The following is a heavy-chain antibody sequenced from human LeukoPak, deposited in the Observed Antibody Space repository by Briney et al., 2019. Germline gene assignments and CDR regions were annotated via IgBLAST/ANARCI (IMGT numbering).Heavy chain of an antibody. V-gene: IGHV3-30*04. CDR3: ARSGCDGGSCYGHYYYYYGMDV. Sequence: GGSLRLSCAASGFTFSSYAMHWVRQAPGKGLEWVAVISYDGSNKYYADSVKGRFTISRDNSKNTLYLQMNSLRAEDTAVYYCARSGCDGGSCYGHYYYYYGMDVWGQGTTVTVSS. CDR1: GFTFSSYA. CDR2: ISYDGSNK. J-gene: IGHJ6*02. D-gene: IGHD2-15*01.